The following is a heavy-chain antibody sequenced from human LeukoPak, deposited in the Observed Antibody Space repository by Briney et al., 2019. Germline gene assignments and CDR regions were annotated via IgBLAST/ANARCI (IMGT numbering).Heavy chain of an antibody. CDR3: ARASGYCSGGSCYEAFDS. Sequence: GGSLRLSCAASGYTFSRYSRNWVRQAPGKGLEWVSHISSSRSYIYYTDSVKGGFTISRENTKKSLYMQMNSLRAEDTAVYYCARASGYCSGGSCYEAFDSSGQGAMVTVCS. CDR2: ISSSRSYI. J-gene: IGHJ3*02. CDR1: GYTFSRYS. V-gene: IGHV3-21*01. D-gene: IGHD2-15*01.